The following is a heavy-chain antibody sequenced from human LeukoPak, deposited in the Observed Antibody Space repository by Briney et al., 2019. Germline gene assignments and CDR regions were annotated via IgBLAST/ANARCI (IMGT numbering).Heavy chain of an antibody. CDR3: GKDQNVAAAGIPYDY. CDR2: ISGSGIST. D-gene: IGHD6-13*01. J-gene: IGHJ4*02. CDR1: GFTFGNYA. V-gene: IGHV3-23*01. Sequence: GGSLRLSCAASGFTFGNYAMSWVRQAPGKGLEWVSAISGSGISTYYADSVKGRFTISRDNSKDTLYLQMSSLRAEDTAVHYCGKDQNVAAAGIPYDYWGQGTLVTVSS.